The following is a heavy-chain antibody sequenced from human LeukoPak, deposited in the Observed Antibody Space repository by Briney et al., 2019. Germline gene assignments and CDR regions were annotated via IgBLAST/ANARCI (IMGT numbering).Heavy chain of an antibody. CDR1: GYTFANYG. CDR2: ISAYNGNT. J-gene: IGHJ5*02. CDR3: ARDTRPSYFDFWTAYHEGNWLDP. V-gene: IGHV1-18*01. D-gene: IGHD3-3*01. Sequence: ASVKVSCKASGYTFANYGISWVRQAPGQGLEWMGWISAYNGNTNYAQKFQDRVSMTKDTSTSTAYMELRSLRSDDTAVYYCARDTRPSYFDFWTAYHEGNWLDPWGQGTLVTVSS.